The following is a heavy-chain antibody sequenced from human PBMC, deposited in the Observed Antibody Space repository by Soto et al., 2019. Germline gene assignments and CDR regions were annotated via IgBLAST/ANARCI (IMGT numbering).Heavy chain of an antibody. Sequence: QITLKESGPPLVKPTQTLTLTCTFSGFSLSTSGVGVVWIRQPPGKALEWLGIIYWDDDKRYSPSLKSRLTITKDTSKNQVVLRMTNMDPVDTATYYCAHIRFGNQIYWYYYMDVWGKGTTVTVSS. CDR3: AHIRFGNQIYWYYYMDV. J-gene: IGHJ6*03. V-gene: IGHV2-5*02. CDR1: GFSLSTSGVG. CDR2: IYWDDDK. D-gene: IGHD3-10*01.